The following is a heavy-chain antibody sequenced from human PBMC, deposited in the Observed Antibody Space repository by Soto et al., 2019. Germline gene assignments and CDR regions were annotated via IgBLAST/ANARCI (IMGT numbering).Heavy chain of an antibody. CDR3: ARDKVGYCGGDCYSNWFDP. J-gene: IGHJ5*02. CDR1: GFTFSSYA. D-gene: IGHD2-21*02. V-gene: IGHV3-30-3*01. CDR2: ISYDGSNK. Sequence: QVQLVESGGGVVQPGRSLRLSCAASGFTFSSYAMHWVRQAPGKGLEWVAVISYDGSNKYYADSVKGRFTISRDNSENTLYLQMNSLRAEDTAVYYCARDKVGYCGGDCYSNWFDPWGQGTLVTVSS.